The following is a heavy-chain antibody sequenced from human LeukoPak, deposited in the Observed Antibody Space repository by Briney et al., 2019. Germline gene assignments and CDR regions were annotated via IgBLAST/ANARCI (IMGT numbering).Heavy chain of an antibody. V-gene: IGHV3-23*01. CDR3: AKDTRYFVTPNAFDI. CDR1: GFTFSSYS. D-gene: IGHD3-9*01. J-gene: IGHJ3*02. CDR2: ISGSGGST. Sequence: GGSLRLSCAASGFTFSSYSMNWVRQAPGKGLEWVSAISGSGGSTYYADSVKGRFTISRDNSKNTLYLQMNSLRAEDTAVYYCAKDTRYFVTPNAFDIWGQGTMVTVSS.